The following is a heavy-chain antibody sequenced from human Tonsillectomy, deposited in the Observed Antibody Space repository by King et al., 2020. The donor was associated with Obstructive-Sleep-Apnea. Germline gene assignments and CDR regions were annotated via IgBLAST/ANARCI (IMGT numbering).Heavy chain of an antibody. V-gene: IGHV4-4*02. D-gene: IGHD5-18*01. CDR1: GGSVNSTNW. CDR2: IYHGVTT. CDR3: ARGGGYSYGKHFDY. J-gene: IGHJ4*02. Sequence: VQLQESGPGLVKPSGTLSLTCAVSGGSVNSTNWWSWVRQPPGKGLEWIGDIYHGVTTNYNLSLKSRVTISVDGSKNQFSLKLSSATAADTAVYYCARGGGYSYGKHFDYWGQGTLVTVSS.